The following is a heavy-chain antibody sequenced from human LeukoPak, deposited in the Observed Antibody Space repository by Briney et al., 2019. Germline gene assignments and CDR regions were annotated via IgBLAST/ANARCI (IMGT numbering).Heavy chain of an antibody. V-gene: IGHV4-38-2*01. CDR3: ARVRGYCSSTICYRYYFDY. CDR1: GYSISSGYY. J-gene: IGHJ4*02. D-gene: IGHD2-2*01. CDR2: IYHSGST. Sequence: SETLSLTCAVSGYSISSGYYWGWIRQPPGKGLEWIGTIYHSGSTYYNPSLKSRVTISVDTSKNQFSLRLTSVTAADTAVYYCARVRGYCSSTICYRYYFDYWGQGTLVTVSS.